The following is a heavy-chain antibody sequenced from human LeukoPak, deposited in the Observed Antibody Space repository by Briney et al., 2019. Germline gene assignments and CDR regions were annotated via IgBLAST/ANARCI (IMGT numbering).Heavy chain of an antibody. D-gene: IGHD3-9*01. V-gene: IGHV3-21*01. Sequence: PGGSLRLSCAASGFTFSSYSMNWVRQAQGKGLEWVSSISSSSSYIYYADSVKGRFTISRDNAKNSLYLQMNSLRAEDTAVYYCAKDFGGSEYYDILTGYIGVWGQGTLVTVSS. CDR3: AKDFGGSEYYDILTGYIGV. CDR1: GFTFSSYS. J-gene: IGHJ4*02. CDR2: ISSSSSYI.